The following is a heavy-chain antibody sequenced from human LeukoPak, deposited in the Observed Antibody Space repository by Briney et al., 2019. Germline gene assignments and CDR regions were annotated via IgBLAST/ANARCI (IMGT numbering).Heavy chain of an antibody. D-gene: IGHD3-10*01. CDR1: GFTFDDYG. J-gene: IGHJ6*02. CDR3: ARQGSGSYYGWGMDV. CDR2: INWNGGST. V-gene: IGHV3-20*01. Sequence: GGSLRLSCAASGFTFDDYGMSWVRQAPGKGLEWVSGINWNGGSTGYADSVKGRFTISRDNAKNSLYLQMNSLRAEDTALYHCARQGSGSYYGWGMDVWGQGTTVTVSS.